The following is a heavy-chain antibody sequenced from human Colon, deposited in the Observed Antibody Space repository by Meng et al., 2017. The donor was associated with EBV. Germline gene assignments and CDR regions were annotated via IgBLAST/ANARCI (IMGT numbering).Heavy chain of an antibody. J-gene: IGHJ4*02. CDR1: GGSIISCYYV. CDR2: IYYTGST. CDR3: ARNYYFDY. Sequence: HGPLQVSGHGLVKPSTTLSPISTCSGGSIISCYYVWRWIRQPPGKGLEGFGYIYYTGSTYHNPSLKSRVTISMDTSKNQFSLRLSSVTAADTAVYYCARNYYFDYWGQGTLVTVSS. V-gene: IGHV4-30-4*01.